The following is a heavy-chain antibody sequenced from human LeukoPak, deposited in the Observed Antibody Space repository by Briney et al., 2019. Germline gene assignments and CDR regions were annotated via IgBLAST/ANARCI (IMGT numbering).Heavy chain of an antibody. CDR3: ARDGTGTIWFGELDY. CDR1: GFTFSDYG. Sequence: PGGSLRLSCAASGFTFSDYGMHWVRQAPGKGLEWVAVIWYDGSNTYYGDSVKGRFTISRDNSRNTLHLQMNSLRAEDTAVYYCARDGTGTIWFGELDYWGQGTLVTVSS. J-gene: IGHJ4*02. V-gene: IGHV3-33*01. CDR2: IWYDGSNT. D-gene: IGHD3-10*01.